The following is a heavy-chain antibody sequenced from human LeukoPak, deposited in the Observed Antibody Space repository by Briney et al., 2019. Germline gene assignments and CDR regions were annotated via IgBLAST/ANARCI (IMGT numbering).Heavy chain of an antibody. Sequence: SVKVSCKASGYTFTSYGISWVRQAPGQGLEWMGRIIPIFGTANYAQKFQGRVTITADKSTSTAYMELSSLRSEDTAVYYCARDLGSDYFDYWGQGTLVTVSS. CDR2: IIPIFGTA. V-gene: IGHV1-69*06. J-gene: IGHJ4*02. CDR1: GYTFTSYG. CDR3: ARDLGSDYFDY. D-gene: IGHD3-16*01.